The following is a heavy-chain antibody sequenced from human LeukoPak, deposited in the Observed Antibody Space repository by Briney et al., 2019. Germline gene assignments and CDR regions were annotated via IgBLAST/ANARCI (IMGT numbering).Heavy chain of an antibody. CDR3: ARSGGSYPYYYYYMDV. J-gene: IGHJ6*03. V-gene: IGHV4-34*01. CDR1: GGSFSGYY. Sequence: SETLSLTCAVYGGSFSGYYWSWIRQPPGKGLEWIGEINHSGSINYNPSLKSRVTISVDTSKNQFSLKLSSVTAADTAVYYCARSGGSYPYYYYYMDVWGKGTTVTVSS. D-gene: IGHD1-26*01. CDR2: INHSGSI.